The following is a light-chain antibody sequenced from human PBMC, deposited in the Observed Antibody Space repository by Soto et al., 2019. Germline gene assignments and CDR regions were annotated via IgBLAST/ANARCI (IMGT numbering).Light chain of an antibody. CDR3: QQYNSWTTIT. CDR2: GAS. J-gene: IGKJ5*01. Sequence: EIVMTQSPATLSVSPGERATLSCRASQSISSKLGWYQQRPGQAPRLLIYGASTSATGIPDRFSGSGSGTEFTLTISSLQSEDSAVYYCQQYNSWTTITFGQGTRLEIK. CDR1: QSISSK. V-gene: IGKV3-15*01.